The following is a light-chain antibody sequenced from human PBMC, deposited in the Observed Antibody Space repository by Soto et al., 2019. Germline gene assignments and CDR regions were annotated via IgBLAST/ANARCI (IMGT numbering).Light chain of an antibody. V-gene: IGKV3-20*01. Sequence: EIVLTQSPGTLSLSPGERATLSCSASQSVSSSYLAWYQQKPGQAPRLLIDGASSRATGIPDRFSGSGSGTDFALTISRLEPEDFAVYYCQQYGSSPWTFGQGTKVDIK. CDR1: QSVSSSY. CDR2: GAS. J-gene: IGKJ1*01. CDR3: QQYGSSPWT.